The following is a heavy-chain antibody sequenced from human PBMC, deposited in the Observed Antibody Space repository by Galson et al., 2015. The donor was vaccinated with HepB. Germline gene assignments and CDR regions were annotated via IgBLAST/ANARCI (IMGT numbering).Heavy chain of an antibody. CDR3: ASRVYSYGNYYYYGMDV. D-gene: IGHD5-18*01. Sequence: SVKVSCKASGGTFSSYTISWVRQAPGQGLEWMGRIIPILGIANYAQKFQGRVTITADKSTSTAYMELGSLRSEDTAVCYCASRVYSYGNYYYYGMDVWGQGTTVTVSS. J-gene: IGHJ6*02. CDR2: IIPILGIA. CDR1: GGTFSSYT. V-gene: IGHV1-69*02.